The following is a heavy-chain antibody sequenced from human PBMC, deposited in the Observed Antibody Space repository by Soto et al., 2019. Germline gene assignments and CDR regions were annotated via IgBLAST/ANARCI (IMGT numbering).Heavy chain of an antibody. Sequence: SETLSLTCTVSGGSISSGGYYWNWIRQYPGKGLEWIAYIYQSGTPYYNPSLKSRTTVSIDRSKNQFSLMLDSVTAADTAVYYCARDLRRDPWGSGTLVTV. CDR2: IYQSGTP. CDR3: ARDLRRDP. V-gene: IGHV4-31*03. CDR1: GGSISSGGYY. J-gene: IGHJ5*02.